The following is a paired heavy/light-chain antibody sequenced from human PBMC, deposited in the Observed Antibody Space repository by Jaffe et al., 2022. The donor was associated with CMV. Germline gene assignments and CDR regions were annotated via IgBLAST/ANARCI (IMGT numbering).Light chain of an antibody. J-gene: IGLJ2*01. CDR1: SSDVGGYNY. V-gene: IGLV2-8*01. CDR3: SSYAGSNNFEDVV. CDR2: EVS. Sequence: QSALTQPPSASGSPGQSVTISCTGTSSDVGGYNYVSWYQQHPGKAPKLMIYEVSKRPSGVPDRFSGSKSGNTASLTVSGLQAEDEADYYCSSYAGSNNFEDVVFGGGTKLTVL.
Heavy chain of an antibody. CDR1: GFTFSDYY. J-gene: IGHJ4*02. D-gene: IGHD3-3*01. V-gene: IGHV3-11*01. CDR3: ARDPSFWSGYPYRRGQTYYFDY. Sequence: QVQLVESGGGLVKPGGSLRLSCAASGFTFSDYYMSWIRQAPGKGLEWVSYISSSGSTIYYADSVKGRFTISRDNAKNSLYLQMNSLRAEDTAVYYCARDPSFWSGYPYRRGQTYYFDYWGQGTLVTVSS. CDR2: ISSSGSTI.